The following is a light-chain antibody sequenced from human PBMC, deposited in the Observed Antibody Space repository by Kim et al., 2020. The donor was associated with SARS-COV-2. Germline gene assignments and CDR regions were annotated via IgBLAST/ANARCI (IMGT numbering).Light chain of an antibody. V-gene: IGLV3-19*01. CDR1: SLRSYY. J-gene: IGLJ1*01. CDR2: DKN. CDR3: NSRDSSGNHYV. Sequence: LGQTVRITCQGDSLRSYYASWYQQKPGQAPVLVIYDKNNRPSGIPDRFSGSSSGNTASLTITGAQAEDEADYYCNSRDSSGNHYVFGTGTKVTVL.